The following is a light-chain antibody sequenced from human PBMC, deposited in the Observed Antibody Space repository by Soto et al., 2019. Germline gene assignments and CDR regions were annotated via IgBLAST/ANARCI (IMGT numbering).Light chain of an antibody. Sequence: QSVLTQPPSASGSPGQSVTISCTGTSSDVGGYNFVSWYQQHPGKAPKLMIYEVSERPSGVPDRFSGSKSGNTASLTVSGLQAEDEADYDCSSYAGRNSEVFGGGTKLTVL. J-gene: IGLJ2*01. CDR3: SSYAGRNSEV. CDR2: EVS. V-gene: IGLV2-8*01. CDR1: SSDVGGYNF.